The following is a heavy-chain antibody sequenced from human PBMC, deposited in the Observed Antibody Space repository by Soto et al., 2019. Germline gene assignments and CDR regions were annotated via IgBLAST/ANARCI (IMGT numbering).Heavy chain of an antibody. CDR3: AKALKGYCSGGSCYPGEFDY. CDR1: GFTFSSYA. CDR2: ISGSGGST. Sequence: GGSLRLSCAASGFTFSSYAMSWVRQAPGKGLEWVSAISGSGGSTYYADSVKGRFTISRDNSKNTLYLQMNSLRAEDTAVYYCAKALKGYCSGGSCYPGEFDYWGQGTLVTVSS. D-gene: IGHD2-15*01. J-gene: IGHJ4*02. V-gene: IGHV3-23*01.